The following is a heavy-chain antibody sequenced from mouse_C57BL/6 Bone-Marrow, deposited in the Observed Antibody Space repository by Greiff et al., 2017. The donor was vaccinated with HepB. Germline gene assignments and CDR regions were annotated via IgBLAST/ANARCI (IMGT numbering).Heavy chain of an antibody. CDR2: ISYSGST. D-gene: IGHD1-1*01. J-gene: IGHJ1*03. CDR1: GYSITSGYD. V-gene: IGHV3-1*01. CDR3: ARVMYYGSSYWYFDV. Sequence: EVKLEESGPGMVKPSQSLSLTCTVTGYSITSGYDWHWIRHFPGNKLEWMGYISYSGSTNYNPSLKSRISITHDTSKNHFFLKLNSVTTEDTATYYCARVMYYGSSYWYFDVWGTGTTVTVSS.